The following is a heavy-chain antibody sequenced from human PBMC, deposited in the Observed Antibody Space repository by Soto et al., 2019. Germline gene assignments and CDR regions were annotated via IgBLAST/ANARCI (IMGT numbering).Heavy chain of an antibody. J-gene: IGHJ4*02. CDR3: ARHHDS. Sequence: PSETLSLTCNVSGASMSSYYWSWVRQPPGKGLEWIGYIFHSGSSNYSPSLKSRVTISVDTSKNQFSLKLSSVTAADTAVYYCARHHDSWGQGTLVTVSS. V-gene: IGHV4-59*08. CDR1: GASMSSYY. CDR2: IFHSGSS.